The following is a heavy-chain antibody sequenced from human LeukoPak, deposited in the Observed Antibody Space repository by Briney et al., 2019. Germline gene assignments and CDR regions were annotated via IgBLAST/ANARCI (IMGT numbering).Heavy chain of an antibody. CDR1: GGSISSSSYY. V-gene: IGHV4-39*01. CDR3: ARQGGYCSGGSCYDLHFDY. D-gene: IGHD2-15*01. J-gene: IGHJ4*02. Sequence: PSETLSLTCTVSGGSISSSSYYWGWIRQPPGKGLEWIGSIYYSGSTYYNPSLKSRVTISVDTSKNQFSLKLSSVTAADTAVYYCARQGGYCSGGSCYDLHFDYWGQGTLVTVSS. CDR2: IYYSGST.